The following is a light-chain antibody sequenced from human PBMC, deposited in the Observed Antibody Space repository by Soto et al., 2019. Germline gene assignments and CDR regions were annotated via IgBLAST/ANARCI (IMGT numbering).Light chain of an antibody. V-gene: IGKV1-5*01. CDR1: QRVYNW. Sequence: IEMTQYPSTVSASLGARVTITCRASQRVYNWLAWYQQKPGKAPKHLISSVSTLESGVPSRFSGSGSGTEFTLAISSLQPEDLGTYYCQQDNSYLSFGPGTKVEI. CDR3: QQDNSYLS. CDR2: SVS. J-gene: IGKJ3*01.